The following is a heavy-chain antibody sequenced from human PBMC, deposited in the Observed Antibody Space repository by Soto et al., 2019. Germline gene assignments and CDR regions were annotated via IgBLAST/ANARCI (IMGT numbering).Heavy chain of an antibody. J-gene: IGHJ4*02. CDR2: VYPDDSDT. CDR3: ARPTYCSSTHCSPFDY. D-gene: IGHD2-2*01. V-gene: IGHV5-51*01. CDR1: GYNFINHW. Sequence: GESLKISCKGSGYNFINHWIAWVRHMPGTGLEWMGIVYPDDSDTRYSPSFQGQVTISADKSISTAYRQWSSLEASDTAMYYCARPTYCSSTHCSPFDYWGQGTLVTVSS.